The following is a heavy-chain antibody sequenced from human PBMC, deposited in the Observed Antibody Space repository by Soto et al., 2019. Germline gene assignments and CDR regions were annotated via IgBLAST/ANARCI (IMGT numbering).Heavy chain of an antibody. V-gene: IGHV4-59*08. CDR1: GGSFISDY. Sequence: PSETLSLTCTVSGGSFISDYWGWIRQPPGKTLEWIGFMHDDGSSNSNPSLRSRVTISLDTSNNQVFLKLSSVTAADTAVYYCARHNYERSGYYQYYYGMDVWGKGTTVTVAS. J-gene: IGHJ6*04. CDR3: ARHNYERSGYYQYYYGMDV. D-gene: IGHD3-22*01. CDR2: MHDDGSS.